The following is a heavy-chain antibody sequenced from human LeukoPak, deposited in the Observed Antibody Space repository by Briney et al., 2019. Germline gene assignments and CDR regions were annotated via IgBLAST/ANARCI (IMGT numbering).Heavy chain of an antibody. Sequence: GGSLRLSCTASGFTFSSYGMHWVRQAPXKXXXXXXXXXXXXXXXYYADSVRGRFTISRDNSKNTLNLQMNSLRAEDTGVYFCARDHADCSGGTCYSISSLFYMDVWGKGATVTVSS. CDR1: GFTFSSYG. CDR3: ARDHADCSGGTCYSISSLFYMDV. J-gene: IGHJ6*03. CDR2: XXXXXXXX. D-gene: IGHD2-15*01. V-gene: IGHV3-33*01.